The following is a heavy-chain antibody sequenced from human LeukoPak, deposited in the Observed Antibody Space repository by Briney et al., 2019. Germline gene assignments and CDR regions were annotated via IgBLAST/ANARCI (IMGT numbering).Heavy chain of an antibody. CDR3: VRDLDLGGYSSFEY. CDR2: IKSDGSSS. CDR1: GFTFSSYFW. J-gene: IGHJ4*02. Sequence: PGGSLRLSCAASGFTFSSYFWMHWVSQAPGKGLVWVSRIKSDGSSSTYADSVKGRFTISRDNAKNSLYLQMNSLRAEDTAVYYCVRDLDLGGYSSFEYWGQGTLVTVSS. V-gene: IGHV3-74*01. D-gene: IGHD4-23*01.